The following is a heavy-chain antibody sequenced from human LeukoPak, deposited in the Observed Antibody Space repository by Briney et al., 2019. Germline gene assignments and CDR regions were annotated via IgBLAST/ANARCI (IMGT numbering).Heavy chain of an antibody. CDR3: VRDNPRQQGFAY. D-gene: IGHD6-13*01. V-gene: IGHV3-7*03. Sequence: GGSLRLSCAASGFTFSSYWMNWARQAPGKGLEWVASINHNGNVNYYVDSVKGRFTISRDNAKNSLYLQMNSLRAEDTAVYYCVRDNPRQQGFAYWGQGTLVTVSS. J-gene: IGHJ4*02. CDR2: INHNGNVN. CDR1: GFTFSSYW.